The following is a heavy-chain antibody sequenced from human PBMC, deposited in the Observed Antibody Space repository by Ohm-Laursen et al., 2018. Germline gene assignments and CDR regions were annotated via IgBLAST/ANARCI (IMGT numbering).Heavy chain of an antibody. J-gene: IGHJ4*02. CDR1: GFTFSDHY. CDR3: ARGRVGVAAADYFDY. V-gene: IGHV3-72*01. CDR2: IRNNANDYTK. Sequence: SLRLSCAASGFTFSDHYMDWVRQSPGKGLEWVGGIRNNANDYTKEYAASVKGRFTISRNDSKNSLYLQMNSLKTEDTAIYYCARGRVGVAAADYFDYWGQGTLVTVSS. D-gene: IGHD6-25*01.